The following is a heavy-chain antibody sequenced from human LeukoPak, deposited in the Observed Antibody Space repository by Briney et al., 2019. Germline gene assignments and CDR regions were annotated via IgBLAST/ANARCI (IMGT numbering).Heavy chain of an antibody. CDR3: ARGPLVGYCSGGSCHNWFDP. CDR1: GYTFTSYD. D-gene: IGHD2-15*01. Sequence: ASVKASCKASGYTFTSYDINCVRQATGQGLEWMGWMNPNSGNTGYAQKFQGRVTMTRNTSISTAYMELSSLRSEDTAVYYCARGPLVGYCSGGSCHNWFDPWGQGTLVTVSS. J-gene: IGHJ5*02. CDR2: MNPNSGNT. V-gene: IGHV1-8*01.